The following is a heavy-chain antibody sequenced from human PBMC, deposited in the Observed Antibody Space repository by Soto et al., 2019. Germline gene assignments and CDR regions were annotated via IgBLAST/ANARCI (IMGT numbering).Heavy chain of an antibody. J-gene: IGHJ4*02. CDR1: GGSISSGDYY. CDR2: IYYSGST. V-gene: IGHV4-30-4*01. Sequence: SETLSLTCTVSGGSISSGDYYWIWIRQPPGKVLDWIGYIYYSGSTYYNPSLKSRVTISVDTSKNQFSLKLSSVTAADTAVYYCARSPHPYYYGSGSYPEYYFDYWGQGTLVTVSS. CDR3: ARSPHPYYYGSGSYPEYYFDY. D-gene: IGHD3-10*01.